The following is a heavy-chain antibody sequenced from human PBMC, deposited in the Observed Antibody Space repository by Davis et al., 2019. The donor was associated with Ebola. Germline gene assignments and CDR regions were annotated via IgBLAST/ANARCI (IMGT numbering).Heavy chain of an antibody. CDR2: IFFSRTT. CDR3: ATQGVINSGFSSDYFDY. CDR1: GGSISSSSYY. J-gene: IGHJ4*02. V-gene: IGHV4-39*01. Sequence: MPSQTLSLTCTVSGGSISSSSYYWGWTRQPTGKGLEWIGLIFFSRTTYYNPSPKTPVTISVHTSKNQFSLKLSSVTAANTAVYYCATQGVINSGFSSDYFDYWGQGTLVTVSS. D-gene: IGHD3-10*01.